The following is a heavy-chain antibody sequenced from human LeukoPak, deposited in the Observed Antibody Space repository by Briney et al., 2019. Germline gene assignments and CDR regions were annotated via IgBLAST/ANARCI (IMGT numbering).Heavy chain of an antibody. V-gene: IGHV3-33*01. D-gene: IGHD3-10*01. J-gene: IGHJ5*02. CDR3: ARDLGVMVRGVNWFDP. Sequence: PGGSLRLSCAASGFTFSSYGMHWVRQAPGKGLEWVAVIWYDGSNKYYADSVKGRFTISRDNSKNTLCLQMNSLRAEDTAVYYCARDLGVMVRGVNWFDPWGQGTLVTVSS. CDR1: GFTFSSYG. CDR2: IWYDGSNK.